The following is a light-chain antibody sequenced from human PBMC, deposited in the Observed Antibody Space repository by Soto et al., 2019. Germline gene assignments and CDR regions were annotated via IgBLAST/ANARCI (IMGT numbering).Light chain of an antibody. V-gene: IGLV2-8*01. CDR1: SSDVGGYNF. Sequence: QSALTQPPSASGSPGQSVTISCTGTSSDVGGYNFVSWYQQHPGKVPKPMIYEVSKRPSGVPDRFSGSKSGNTASLTVSGLQAEDEADYYFCSFGGGNKVLFGGGTKLTVL. J-gene: IGLJ3*02. CDR3: CSFGGGNKVL. CDR2: EVS.